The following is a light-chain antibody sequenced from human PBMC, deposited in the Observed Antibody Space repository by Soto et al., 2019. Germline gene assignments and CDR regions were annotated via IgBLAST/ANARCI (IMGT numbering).Light chain of an antibody. CDR2: DAS. V-gene: IGKV1-33*01. Sequence: DIQMTQSPSSLSASVGDRVTITCQASQDISNYLNWYQQKLGKAPKLLIYDASNLETGVPSRFSGSGSGTEFTLTISSLQPDDFATYYCQHYNSYSEAFGQGTKVDI. CDR1: QDISNY. CDR3: QHYNSYSEA. J-gene: IGKJ1*01.